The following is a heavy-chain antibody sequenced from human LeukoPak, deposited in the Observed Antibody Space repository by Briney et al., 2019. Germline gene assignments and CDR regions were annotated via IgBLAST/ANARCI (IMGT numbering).Heavy chain of an antibody. J-gene: IGHJ4*02. CDR3: ARVISVAGTNFAALGH. CDR2: IKSNSGDT. V-gene: IGHV1-2*02. Sequence: ASVKASCKASGYTFSNYGIHWVRQAPGQGLEWMGWIKSNSGDTSYAQKFQGRVTMTRDTSISTAYMELSTLRSDDTAVYFCARVISVAGTNFAALGHWGQGTLVTVSS. CDR1: GYTFSNYG. D-gene: IGHD6-19*01.